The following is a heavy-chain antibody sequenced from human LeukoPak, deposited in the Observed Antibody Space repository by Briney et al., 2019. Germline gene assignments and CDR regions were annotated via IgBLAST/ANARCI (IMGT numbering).Heavy chain of an antibody. V-gene: IGHV4-59*01. J-gene: IGHJ3*02. CDR1: GGSISSYY. CDR2: IHYSGST. D-gene: IGHD4-17*01. Sequence: SETLSLTCTVSGGSISSYYWGWIRQPPGKGLEWIGYIHYSGSTKYNPSLKSRVTISVDTSKNQFSLKMSSVTAADTAVYYCARRGDYNRQGAFDIRGQGTMVIVSS. CDR3: ARRGDYNRQGAFDI.